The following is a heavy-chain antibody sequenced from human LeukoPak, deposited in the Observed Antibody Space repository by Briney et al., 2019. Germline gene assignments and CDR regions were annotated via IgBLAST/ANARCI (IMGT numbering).Heavy chain of an antibody. Sequence: GGSLRLSCAASGFTFSSYAMSWVRQAPGKGLEWVSAISGGGGSTYYADSVKGRFTISRDNSKNTLYLQMNSLRAEDTAVYYCAKSLRGIAAAGTIWYFDLWGRGTLVTVSS. V-gene: IGHV3-23*01. CDR2: ISGGGGST. CDR1: GFTFSSYA. D-gene: IGHD6-13*01. J-gene: IGHJ2*01. CDR3: AKSLRGIAAAGTIWYFDL.